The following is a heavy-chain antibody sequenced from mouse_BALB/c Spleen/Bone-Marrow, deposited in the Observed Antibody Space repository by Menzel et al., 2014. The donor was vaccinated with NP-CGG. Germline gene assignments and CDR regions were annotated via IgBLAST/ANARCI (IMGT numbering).Heavy chain of an antibody. Sequence: QVQLKQSGAELMKPGASARISCKATGYTFSSYWIEWVKQRPGHGLEWIGEILPGSGSTNYNEKFKGKATFTADTSSNTAYMQLSSLTSEDSAVYYCAREGGLWYFDVWGAGTTVTVSS. CDR3: AREGGLWYFDV. J-gene: IGHJ1*01. V-gene: IGHV1-9*01. CDR2: ILPGSGST. CDR1: GYTFSSYW. D-gene: IGHD3-3*01.